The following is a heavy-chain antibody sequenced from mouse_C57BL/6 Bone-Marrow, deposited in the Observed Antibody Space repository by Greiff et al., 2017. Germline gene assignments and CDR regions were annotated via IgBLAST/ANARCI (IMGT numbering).Heavy chain of an antibody. V-gene: IGHV1-61*01. D-gene: IGHD2-2*01. CDR3: ARDYGYDGYYCDY. J-gene: IGHJ2*01. CDR2: IYPSDSET. CDR1: GYTFTSYW. Sequence: VKLQQPGAELVRPGSSVKLSCKASGYTFTSYWMDWVKQRPGQGLEWIGNIYPSDSETHYNQKFKDKATLTVDKSSSTAYMQLSSLTSEDSAVXYWARDYGYDGYYCDYWGQGTTLTVSS.